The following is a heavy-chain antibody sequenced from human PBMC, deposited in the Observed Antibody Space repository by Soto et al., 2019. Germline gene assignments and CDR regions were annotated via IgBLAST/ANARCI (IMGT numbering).Heavy chain of an antibody. D-gene: IGHD4-17*01. CDR1: GDSIIRSF. Sequence: QVQLQESGPRLVKSSETLSLVCSVSGDSIIRSFLGWIRQSPGKGLQYIGYISDSGVTDYDPSLKSLVTIAFDTSKKQFSLMLTSVTAADTAVYYCGRGAGDFAGPDSFDIWGQGTMVTVSS. J-gene: IGHJ3*02. CDR3: GRGAGDFAGPDSFDI. V-gene: IGHV4-59*01. CDR2: ISDSGVT.